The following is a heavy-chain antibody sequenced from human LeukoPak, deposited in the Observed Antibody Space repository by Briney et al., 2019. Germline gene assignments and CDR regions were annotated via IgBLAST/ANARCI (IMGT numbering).Heavy chain of an antibody. J-gene: IGHJ5*02. CDR3: AGQQLENNWFDP. D-gene: IGHD6-13*01. CDR2: ISYDGSNK. CDR1: GFTFSSYA. V-gene: IGHV3-30*04. Sequence: TGGSLRLSCAASGFTFSSYAMHWVRQAPGKGLEWVAVISYDGSNKYYADSVKGRFTISRDNSKNTPYLQMNSLRAEDTAVYYCAGQQLENNWFDPWGQGTLVTVSS.